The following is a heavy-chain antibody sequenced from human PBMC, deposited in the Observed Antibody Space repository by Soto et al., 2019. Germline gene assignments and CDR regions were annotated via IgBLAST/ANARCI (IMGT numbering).Heavy chain of an antibody. CDR2: VYPRDSDT. Sequence: GESLKLSCKASGYIFIDYWIGWVRQMPGKGLEWMGIVYPRDSDTRYSPSFQGQVTISADRSTGTAFLQWRSLKASDTALYYCARPPLPGYSIHFNSWGQGTLVTVSS. CDR3: ARPPLPGYSIHFNS. D-gene: IGHD2-15*01. CDR1: GYIFIDYW. J-gene: IGHJ4*02. V-gene: IGHV5-51*01.